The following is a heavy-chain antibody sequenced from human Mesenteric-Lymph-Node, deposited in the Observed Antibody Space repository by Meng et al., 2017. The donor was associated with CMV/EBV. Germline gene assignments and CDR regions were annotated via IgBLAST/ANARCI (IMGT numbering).Heavy chain of an antibody. CDR3: ARNPVTNRRGSHFDY. Sequence: GESLKISCAASGFTFSSYWMSWVRQAPGKGLEWVADIKQDGSEKSYVDSVKGRFTISRDNANNSLYLQMNSLRAEDTAVYYCARNPVTNRRGSHFDYWGQGTLVTVSS. V-gene: IGHV3-7*01. CDR2: IKQDGSEK. D-gene: IGHD4-17*01. CDR1: GFTFSSYW. J-gene: IGHJ4*02.